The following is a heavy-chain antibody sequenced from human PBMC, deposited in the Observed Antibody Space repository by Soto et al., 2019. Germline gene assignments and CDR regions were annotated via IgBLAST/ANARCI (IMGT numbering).Heavy chain of an antibody. Sequence: GSLRLSCAASGFTFSSYAMHWVRQAPGKGLEWVAVISYDGSNKYYADSVKGRFTTSRDNSKNTLYLQMNSLRAEDTAVYYCARDLGITVILESAFDIWGQGTTVIGSS. D-gene: IGHD3-22*01. CDR2: ISYDGSNK. CDR1: GFTFSSYA. CDR3: ARDLGITVILESAFDI. J-gene: IGHJ3*02. V-gene: IGHV3-30-3*01.